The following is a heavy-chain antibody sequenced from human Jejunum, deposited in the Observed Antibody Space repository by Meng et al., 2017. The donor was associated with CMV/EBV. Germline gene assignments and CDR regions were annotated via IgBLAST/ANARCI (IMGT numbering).Heavy chain of an antibody. CDR1: GASISGYY. Sequence: CSVSGASISGYYWPWIRQTPGKGLEWIGWAHNSGTTNYNPSLKSRVAVSVDTSKNHFSLTLASVTAADTGMYYCARGGASSKYFDSWGQGTLVTVSS. D-gene: IGHD4-11*01. J-gene: IGHJ4*02. V-gene: IGHV4-59*01. CDR3: ARGGASSKYFDS. CDR2: AHNSGTT.